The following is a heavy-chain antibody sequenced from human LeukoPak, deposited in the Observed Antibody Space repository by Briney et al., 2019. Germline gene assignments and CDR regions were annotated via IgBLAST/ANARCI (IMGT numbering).Heavy chain of an antibody. CDR1: GLTFSSYG. Sequence: GGSLRLSCAASGLTFSSYGMTWVRQAPGKGLEWVSHISSGGHVISYEDSVKGRFIISREDAESSLYLQMNSLRADDTAVYYCARDEDGDQDFDYWGQGTLVTVSS. D-gene: IGHD5-24*01. J-gene: IGHJ4*02. CDR2: ISSGGHVI. V-gene: IGHV3-48*03. CDR3: ARDEDGDQDFDY.